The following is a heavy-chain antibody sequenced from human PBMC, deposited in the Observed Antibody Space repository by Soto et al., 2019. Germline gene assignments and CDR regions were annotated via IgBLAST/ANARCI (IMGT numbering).Heavy chain of an antibody. J-gene: IGHJ4*02. CDR3: ARRNFDILTGTTKYYFDY. Sequence: PGESLKISCKGSGYSFTSYWIGSVRQMPGKGLEWMGIIYPGDSDTRYSPSFQGQVTISADKSISTAYLQWSSLKASDTAMYYCARRNFDILTGTTKYYFDYWGQGTLVTVSS. CDR2: IYPGDSDT. D-gene: IGHD3-9*01. CDR1: GYSFTSYW. V-gene: IGHV5-51*01.